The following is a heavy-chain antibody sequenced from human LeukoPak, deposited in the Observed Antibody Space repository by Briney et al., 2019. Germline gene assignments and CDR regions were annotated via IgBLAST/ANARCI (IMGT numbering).Heavy chain of an antibody. CDR2: ISTTGSYI. Sequence: GRSLRLSCTASGFTLSSFGMHWVRQAPGEGLEWVSYISTTGSYINDADSMKGRFTISRDNAKNSLYLQLNSLRVEDTAVYYCARPKSAWSSHWYFELWGRGTLVTVSS. J-gene: IGHJ2*01. CDR1: GFTLSSFG. CDR3: ARPKSAWSSHWYFEL. D-gene: IGHD6-19*01. V-gene: IGHV3-21*05.